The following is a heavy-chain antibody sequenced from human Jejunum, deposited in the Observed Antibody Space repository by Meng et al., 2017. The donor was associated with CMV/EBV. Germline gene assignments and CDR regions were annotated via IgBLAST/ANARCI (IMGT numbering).Heavy chain of an antibody. Sequence: VQLVESGGDLVQPGGSLRLSCAASGFTVSTNYMSWVRQAPGKGLGWVSALYSGGNTYYADSVKGRFTLSRDNSKNTLYLQMTSLRAGDTALYYCARGAMSFESWGQGTLVTVSS. V-gene: IGHV3-66*01. J-gene: IGHJ5*01. CDR1: GFTVSTNY. CDR3: ARGAMSFES. CDR2: LYSGGNT.